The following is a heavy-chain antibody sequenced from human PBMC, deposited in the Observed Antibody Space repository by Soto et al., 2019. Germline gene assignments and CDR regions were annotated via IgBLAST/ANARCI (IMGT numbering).Heavy chain of an antibody. V-gene: IGHV3-23*01. CDR1: GFTFRSFV. D-gene: IGHD6-25*01. Sequence: PGGSLRLSCAASGFTFRSFVMSWVRQAPGKGLEWVSTISGSGAATFYADSVKGRFIISRDNSGNTLYLQMDSLRADDTAVYYCAKDSWSSPAVTLPFEYWGQGTLVTVSS. J-gene: IGHJ4*02. CDR2: ISGSGAAT. CDR3: AKDSWSSPAVTLPFEY.